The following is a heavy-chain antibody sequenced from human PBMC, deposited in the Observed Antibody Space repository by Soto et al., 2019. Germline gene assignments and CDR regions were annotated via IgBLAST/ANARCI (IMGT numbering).Heavy chain of an antibody. CDR1: GGSFNDFY. V-gene: IGHV4-34*01. CDR2: VNHAGGT. J-gene: IGHJ4*02. CDR3: ARRGRYGGRSYTG. Sequence: QMHIQQWGAGLLKPSETLSLTCAVSGGSFNDFYWNWVRQPPGEGLEWIGEVNHAGGTDYNPSLKNRVTISEGRSKNQLSLRLKSVTVADTATYYCARRGRYGGRSYTGWGQGTLVTVSS. D-gene: IGHD2-15*01.